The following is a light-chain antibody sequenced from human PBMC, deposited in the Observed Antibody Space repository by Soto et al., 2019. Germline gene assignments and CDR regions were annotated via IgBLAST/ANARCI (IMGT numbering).Light chain of an antibody. J-gene: IGKJ1*01. CDR3: QHYGSTGT. CDR2: GAT. V-gene: IGKV3-20*01. CDR1: HSVSSY. Sequence: EIVFTQSPATLSLSPGERATLSCRASHSVSSYLALYQQKPGQAPRILSYGATNRATGITDRFSGSGSGTDFTITIRRLEAEDFAVYYCQHYGSTGTFGQGTKVDIK.